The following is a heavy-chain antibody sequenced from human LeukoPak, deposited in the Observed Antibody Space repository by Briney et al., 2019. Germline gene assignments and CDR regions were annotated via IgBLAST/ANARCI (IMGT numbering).Heavy chain of an antibody. CDR2: ISSSSSYI. Sequence: GGSLRLSWAASGFTFSTYSMNWVRQAPGKGLEWVSSISSSSSYIYYADSVQGRFTISRDNAKNSLYLQMNSLRAEDTAVYYCARGVFGSGSYYNDYWGQGTLVTVSS. CDR3: ARGVFGSGSYYNDY. CDR1: GFTFSTYS. V-gene: IGHV3-21*01. J-gene: IGHJ4*02. D-gene: IGHD3-10*01.